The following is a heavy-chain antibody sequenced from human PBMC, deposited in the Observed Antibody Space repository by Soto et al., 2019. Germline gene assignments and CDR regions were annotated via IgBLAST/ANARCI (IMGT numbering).Heavy chain of an antibody. V-gene: IGHV4-31*03. CDR3: ARYCSSTSCYSNWFDP. J-gene: IGHJ5*02. CDR1: GGSISSGGYY. D-gene: IGHD2-2*01. CDR2: IYYSGST. Sequence: SETLALTCTVSGGSISSGGYYWSWIRQHPGKGLEWIGYIYYSGSTYYNPSLKSRVTISVDTSKNQFSLKLSSVTAADTAVYYCARYCSSTSCYSNWFDPWGQGTLVTVSS.